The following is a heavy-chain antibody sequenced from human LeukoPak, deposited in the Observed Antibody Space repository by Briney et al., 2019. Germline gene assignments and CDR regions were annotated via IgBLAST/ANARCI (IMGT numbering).Heavy chain of an antibody. Sequence: SQTLSLTCAISGDSVSMHDLTWDSVMQSPSRGLEWLGRTFYRSKWYNDYAVSVKSRITVSPDTSKNQFSLHLTSVTPEDTAVYYCVRSYDWVFDYWGQGTRVTVSS. D-gene: IGHD1-1*01. J-gene: IGHJ4*02. CDR1: GDSVSMHDLT. CDR3: VRSYDWVFDY. V-gene: IGHV6-1*01. CDR2: TFYRSKWYN.